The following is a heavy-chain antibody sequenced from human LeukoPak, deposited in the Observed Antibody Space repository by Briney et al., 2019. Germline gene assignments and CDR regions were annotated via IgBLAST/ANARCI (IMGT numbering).Heavy chain of an antibody. CDR1: GFTFSSYW. CDR3: ARGAGRALNY. J-gene: IGHJ4*02. V-gene: IGHV3-7*04. Sequence: GGSLRLSCGASGFTFSSYWMCWVRQAPGKGLEWVANTKEDGSQKYYVDSVKGRFTISRDNAKNSLFLQMYSLRAEDTAVYYCARGAGRALNYWGQGTLVTVSS. CDR2: TKEDGSQK. D-gene: IGHD1-14*01.